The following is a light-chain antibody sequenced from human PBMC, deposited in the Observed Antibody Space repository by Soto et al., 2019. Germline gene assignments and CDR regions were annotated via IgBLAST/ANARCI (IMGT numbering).Light chain of an antibody. Sequence: QSVLTQPPSASGTPGQGVTFSVFGRSSNIGGNTVNWYQHLPGSAPKLLIYSDSQRPSGIPDRISGSKSGTSGSLAISGLQSDDEADYYCAAWDDSLSGVVFGGGTKLTVL. J-gene: IGLJ2*01. CDR1: SSNIGGNT. CDR3: AAWDDSLSGVV. V-gene: IGLV1-44*01. CDR2: SDS.